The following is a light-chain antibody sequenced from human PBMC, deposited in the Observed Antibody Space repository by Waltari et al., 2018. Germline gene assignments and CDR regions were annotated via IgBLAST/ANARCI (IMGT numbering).Light chain of an antibody. J-gene: IGKJ2*01. V-gene: IGKV1-39*01. CDR2: ATS. CDR1: ENIGSY. CDR3: QHTFETPYS. Sequence: DIQMTQSPSSLSASIGDRFTITCRARENIGSYLNWYQQRTGEAPKLLIYATSTLQTEVPSRFSGSGSRTDFTLTISSLQPEDFATYYCQHTFETPYSFGQGTKLESK.